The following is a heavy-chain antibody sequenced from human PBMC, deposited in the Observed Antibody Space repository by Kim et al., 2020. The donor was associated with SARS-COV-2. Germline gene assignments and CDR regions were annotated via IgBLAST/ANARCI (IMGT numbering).Heavy chain of an antibody. J-gene: IGHJ6*02. D-gene: IGHD3-9*01. Sequence: GGSLRLSCAASGFTFGDYAMHWVRQAPGKGLEWVSGISWNSGSIGYADSVKGRFTISRDNAKNSLYLQMNSLRAEDTALYYCAKDHRYFDWPMDVWGQGTTVTVSS. CDR1: GFTFGDYA. CDR3: AKDHRYFDWPMDV. CDR2: ISWNSGSI. V-gene: IGHV3-9*01.